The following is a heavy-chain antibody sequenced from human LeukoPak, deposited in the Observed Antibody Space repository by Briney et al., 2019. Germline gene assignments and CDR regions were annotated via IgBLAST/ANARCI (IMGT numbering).Heavy chain of an antibody. Sequence: GASVKVSCKASGYTFTSYYMHWVRQAPGQGLEWMGIINPSGGSTSYAQKFQGRVTMTRDTSTSTVYMELSSLRSEDTAVYYCARASKQLVHLTPLFDYWGQGTLVTVSS. D-gene: IGHD6-13*01. CDR1: GYTFTSYY. CDR2: INPSGGST. V-gene: IGHV1-46*01. J-gene: IGHJ4*02. CDR3: ARASKQLVHLTPLFDY.